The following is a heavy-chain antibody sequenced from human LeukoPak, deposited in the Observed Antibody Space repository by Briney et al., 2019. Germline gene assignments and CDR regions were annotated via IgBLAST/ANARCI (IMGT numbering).Heavy chain of an antibody. J-gene: IGHJ4*02. V-gene: IGHV3-30*03. CDR1: GFIFSNFD. CDR2: ISYDGSNR. D-gene: IGHD4-17*01. CDR3: ARDSAAVTTFVDY. Sequence: GGSLRLSCAASGFIFSNFDMHWIRQAPGKGLEWVAVISYDGSNRSYADSVKGRFTISRDNAKNSLYLQMNSLRAEDTAVYYCARDSAAVTTFVDYWGQGTLVTVSS.